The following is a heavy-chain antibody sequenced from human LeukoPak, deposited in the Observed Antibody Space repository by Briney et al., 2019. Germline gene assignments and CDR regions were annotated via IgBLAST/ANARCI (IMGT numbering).Heavy chain of an antibody. CDR3: ARGYGSGSYYALNWFDP. D-gene: IGHD3-10*01. CDR2: INHSGST. J-gene: IGHJ5*02. Sequence: SETLSLTCAVYGGSFSGYYWSWIRQPPGKGLEWIGEINHSGSTNYNPSLKSRVTISVDTSKNQFSLKLSSVTAADTAVYYCARGYGSGSYYALNWFDPWGQGTLVTVSS. V-gene: IGHV4-34*01. CDR1: GGSFSGYY.